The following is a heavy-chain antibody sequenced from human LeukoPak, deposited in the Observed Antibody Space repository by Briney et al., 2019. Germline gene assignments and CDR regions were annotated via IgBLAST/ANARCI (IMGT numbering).Heavy chain of an antibody. CDR3: ARGIRDRTIFLSNYYYYMDV. CDR1: GFTFSSYD. D-gene: IGHD3-9*01. Sequence: GGSLRLSCAASGFTFSSYDMSWVRQAPGNGLEGVSVISGSGGSTYYADSVKGRFTISRDNSKNTLYLQMNSLRAEDTAVYYCARGIRDRTIFLSNYYYYMDVWGKGTTVTVSS. CDR2: ISGSGGST. J-gene: IGHJ6*03. V-gene: IGHV3-23*01.